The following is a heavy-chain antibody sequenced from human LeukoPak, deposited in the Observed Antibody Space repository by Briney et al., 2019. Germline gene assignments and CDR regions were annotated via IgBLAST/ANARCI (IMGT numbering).Heavy chain of an antibody. CDR3: ARDYDFWSGYNHNWFDP. D-gene: IGHD3-3*01. CDR1: GFTFSSYS. Sequence: GGSLRLSCASSGFTFSSYSMNWVRQAPGKGLEWVSYIRSSSSTIYYADSVKGRFTISRDNAKNSLYLQMNSLRAEDTAVYYCARDYDFWSGYNHNWFDPWGQGTLVTVSS. V-gene: IGHV3-48*01. J-gene: IGHJ5*02. CDR2: IRSSSSTI.